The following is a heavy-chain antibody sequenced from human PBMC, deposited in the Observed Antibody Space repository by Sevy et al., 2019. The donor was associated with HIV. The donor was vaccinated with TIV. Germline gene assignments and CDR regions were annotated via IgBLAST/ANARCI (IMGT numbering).Heavy chain of an antibody. CDR1: GYSFSTYG. CDR3: AKSIAVAAPDF. D-gene: IGHD6-19*01. CDR2: ISPYNGNT. Sequence: ASVKVSCKTSGYSFSTYGITWVRQAPGQVLEWMGWISPYNGNTNYAQNLQGRVTMTTDTSTTTAYMELRSLRSDDTAVYYCAKSIAVAAPDFWGQGTLVTVSS. V-gene: IGHV1-18*01. J-gene: IGHJ4*02.